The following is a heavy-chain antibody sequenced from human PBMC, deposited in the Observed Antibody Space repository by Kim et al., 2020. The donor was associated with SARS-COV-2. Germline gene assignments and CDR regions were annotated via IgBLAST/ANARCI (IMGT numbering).Heavy chain of an antibody. V-gene: IGHV3-23*01. Sequence: GGSLRLSCAASGFTFANYAMTWVRQAPGKGLEWVSSISASDHFTYYEDSVKGRFTISRDNSKNTLYLQMNRLRAEDTAVYYCASRNPFCSDTRCFVTPIGYWGRGTLVTVSS. J-gene: IGHJ4*02. CDR2: ISASDHFT. D-gene: IGHD2-2*01. CDR1: GFTFANYA. CDR3: ASRNPFCSDTRCFVTPIGY.